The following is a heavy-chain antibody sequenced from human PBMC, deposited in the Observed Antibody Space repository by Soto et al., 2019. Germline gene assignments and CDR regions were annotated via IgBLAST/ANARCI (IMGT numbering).Heavy chain of an antibody. CDR3: ARDLGGSGYDRGMDV. J-gene: IGHJ6*02. V-gene: IGHV4-59*01. Sequence: QVQLQESGPGLVKPSETLSLTCTVSGGSISSYYWSWIRQPPGKGLEWIGYIYYSGSTNYNPSLKSRVTISVDTSKNQFSLKLSSVTAADTAVYYCARDLGGSGYDRGMDVWGQGTTVTVSS. D-gene: IGHD5-12*01. CDR2: IYYSGST. CDR1: GGSISSYY.